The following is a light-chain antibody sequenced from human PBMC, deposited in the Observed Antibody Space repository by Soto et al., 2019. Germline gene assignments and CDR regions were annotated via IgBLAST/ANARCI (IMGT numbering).Light chain of an antibody. Sequence: DIQMTQSPSSLSASVGDRVTITCRASQGVGNEVGWYLQKPGKAPKRLIYAAPNLPRGVPSRFSGSGSGTEFTLTISNLQPEDFATYYCLQHNSYPRTFGQGTKVEIK. J-gene: IGKJ1*01. CDR2: AAP. CDR3: LQHNSYPRT. CDR1: QGVGNE. V-gene: IGKV1-17*02.